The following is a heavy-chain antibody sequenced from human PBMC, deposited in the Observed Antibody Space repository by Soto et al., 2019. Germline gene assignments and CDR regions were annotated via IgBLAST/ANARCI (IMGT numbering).Heavy chain of an antibody. V-gene: IGHV3-48*02. CDR3: ARDNGIEGSFDP. CDR2: ITFSSSTT. J-gene: IGHJ5*02. CDR1: GFTFSAYS. Sequence: QPGGSLRLSCAASGFTFSAYSMNWVRQAPGKGLEWIAYITFSSSTTFYADSVKGRFTISRDNAKNSLYLQMNSLRDEDTCVYYCARDNGIEGSFDPWGQGTLVTVSS.